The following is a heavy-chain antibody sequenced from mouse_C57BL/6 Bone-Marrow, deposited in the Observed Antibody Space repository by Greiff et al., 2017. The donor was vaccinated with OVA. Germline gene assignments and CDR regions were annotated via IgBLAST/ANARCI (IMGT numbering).Heavy chain of an antibody. J-gene: IGHJ3*01. CDR3: ARSVITTVAPFAY. CDR1: GYTFTSYG. Sequence: QVQLQQSGAELVRPGASVKLSCKASGYTFTSYGISWVKQRTGQGLEWIGEINPRSGHTYYNEKFKGKAPLPVNKASSTASMELLSLTSDDSAVYFCARSVITTVAPFAYWGQGTLVTVSA. D-gene: IGHD1-1*01. V-gene: IGHV1-81*01. CDR2: INPRSGHT.